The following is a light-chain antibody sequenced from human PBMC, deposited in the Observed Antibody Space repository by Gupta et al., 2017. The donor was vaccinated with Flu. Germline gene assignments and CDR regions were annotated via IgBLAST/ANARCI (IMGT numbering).Light chain of an antibody. J-gene: IGLJ3*02. CDR1: SNNVGNQG. CDR3: SAWDSSLSAWV. CDR2: MNN. V-gene: IGLV10-54*04. Sequence: TATITCTGNSNNVGNQGAAWLQQHQAHPPKLLSYMNNNRPSGISERFSASTSGTTASLTITGLQPEDEADYYCSAWDSSLSAWVFGGGTKLTVL.